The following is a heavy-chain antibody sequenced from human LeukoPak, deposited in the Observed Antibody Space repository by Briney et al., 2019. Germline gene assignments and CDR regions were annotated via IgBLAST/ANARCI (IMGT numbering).Heavy chain of an antibody. CDR3: ARSHKAMAGEGLFDY. D-gene: IGHD5-18*01. J-gene: IGHJ4*02. Sequence: PSETLSLTCTVSGGSISSYYWSWIRQPPGKELEWIGYIYYSENTNYNPSLKSRVTISVDTSKNQFSLKLSSVTAADTAVYYCARSHKAMAGEGLFDYWGQGTLVTVSS. CDR1: GGSISSYY. V-gene: IGHV4-59*01. CDR2: IYYSENT.